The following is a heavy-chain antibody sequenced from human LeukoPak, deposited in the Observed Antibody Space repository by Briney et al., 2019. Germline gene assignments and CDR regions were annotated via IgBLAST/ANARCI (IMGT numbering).Heavy chain of an antibody. CDR2: IYSGGST. J-gene: IGHJ3*02. CDR1: GFTVSSNY. D-gene: IGHD2-15*01. CDR3: ARAWYRILWGGVPQPNNAFDI. Sequence: GGSPRLSCAASGFTVSSNYMSWVRQAPGKGLEWVSVIYSGGSTYYADSVKGRFTNSGDNSKNTLYLQMNSLRAEDTAGYYCARAWYRILWGGVPQPNNAFDIWGQGTMVTVSS. V-gene: IGHV3-66*01.